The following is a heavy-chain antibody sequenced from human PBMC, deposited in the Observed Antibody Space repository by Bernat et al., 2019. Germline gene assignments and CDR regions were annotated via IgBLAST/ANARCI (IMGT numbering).Heavy chain of an antibody. J-gene: IGHJ6*03. D-gene: IGHD3-3*01. V-gene: IGHV3-43*02. Sequence: EVQLVESGGGVVQPGGSLRLSCAASGFTFDGYAMHWVRQAPGKGLEWVSLISGDGGSTYYADSVKGRFTISRDNSNNSLYLQMNSLRTEDTALYYCEKQSSGYSYGGLGYDSIDVWGKGTTVTVSS. CDR3: EKQSSGYSYGGLGYDSIDV. CDR2: ISGDGGST. CDR1: GFTFDGYA.